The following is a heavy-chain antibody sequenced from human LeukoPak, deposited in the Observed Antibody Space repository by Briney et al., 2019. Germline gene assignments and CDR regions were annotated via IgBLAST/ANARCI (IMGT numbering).Heavy chain of an antibody. V-gene: IGHV3-20*04. CDR3: ASSTQISKYADY. CDR1: GFTFDDYG. Sequence: RPGGSLRLSCAASGFTFDDYGMSWVRQAPGKGLEWVSGINWNGGSTGYADSVKGRFTISRDNAKSTLYLQMNSLRAEDTAVYYCASSTQISKYADYWGQGALVTVSS. J-gene: IGHJ4*02. D-gene: IGHD2-2*01. CDR2: INWNGGST.